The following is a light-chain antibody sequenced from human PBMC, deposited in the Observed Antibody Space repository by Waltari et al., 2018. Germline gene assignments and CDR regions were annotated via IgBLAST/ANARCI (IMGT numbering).Light chain of an antibody. J-gene: IGKJ4*01. CDR3: QQYDNLPLT. CDR1: QDISNY. CDR2: EAS. Sequence: DIQMTQSPSSLSASVGDRVTITCQASQDISNYLNWYQQKPGKAPKLLIYEASNLETGVPSRFSGSGSGTDCTFTISRLQPEDIATYYCQQYDNLPLTCGGGTKVEIK. V-gene: IGKV1-33*01.